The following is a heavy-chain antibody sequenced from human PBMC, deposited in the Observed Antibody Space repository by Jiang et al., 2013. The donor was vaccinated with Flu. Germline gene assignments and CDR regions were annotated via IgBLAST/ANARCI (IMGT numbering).Heavy chain of an antibody. V-gene: IGHV4-4*07. J-gene: IGHJ6*02. Sequence: GSTNYNPSLKSRVTMSVDTSKNQFSLKLSSVTAADTAVYYCAREYPIRFLEWLLIRRGSIRSGLDLISWGQGTTVTVSS. CDR2: GST. CDR3: AREYPIRFLEWLLIRRGSIRSGLDLIS. D-gene: IGHD3-3*01.